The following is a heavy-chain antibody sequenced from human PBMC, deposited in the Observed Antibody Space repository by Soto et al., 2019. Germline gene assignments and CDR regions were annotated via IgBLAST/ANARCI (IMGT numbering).Heavy chain of an antibody. Sequence: QVQLQESGPGLVKPSETLALTCTVSCASVSSYYWSWIRQPPGQGLEWLGYILYTGNTNYNPSLKSRVTMSVDTSKNQVSLKLSAVTAADTAVYFCARAAYGSGSYYAPYYYYAMDVWGQGTTVTVSS. D-gene: IGHD3-10*01. CDR3: ARAAYGSGSYYAPYYYYAMDV. CDR1: CASVSSYY. CDR2: ILYTGNT. V-gene: IGHV4-59*02. J-gene: IGHJ6*02.